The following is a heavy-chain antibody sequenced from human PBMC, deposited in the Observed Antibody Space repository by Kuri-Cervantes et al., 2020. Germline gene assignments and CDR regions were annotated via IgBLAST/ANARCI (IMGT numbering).Heavy chain of an antibody. CDR2: TRNKANSYTT. CDR3: ARDALAEWGSYFDY. V-gene: IGHV3-72*01. CDR1: GFTFSSYW. Sequence: GGSLRLSCAASGFTFSSYWMSWVRQAPGKGLVWVGRTRNKANSYTTEYAASVGGRFTISRDDSKNSLYLQMNSLKTEDTAVYYCARDALAEWGSYFDYWGQGTLVTVSS. D-gene: IGHD1-26*01. J-gene: IGHJ4*02.